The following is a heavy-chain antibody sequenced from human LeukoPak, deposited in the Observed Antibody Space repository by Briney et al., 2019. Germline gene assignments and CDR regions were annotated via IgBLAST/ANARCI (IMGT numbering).Heavy chain of an antibody. Sequence: ASVKVSCKASGYTFTKYGITWVRQAPGRGLEWMGWISTYNGDRNYAQKFQGRVTMTRDTSISTAYMELSRLRSDDTAAYYCARVPNIVVVTAYFDYWGQGTLVTVSS. CDR2: ISTYNGDR. V-gene: IGHV1-18*01. CDR3: ARVPNIVVVTAYFDY. J-gene: IGHJ4*02. CDR1: GYTFTKYG. D-gene: IGHD2-21*02.